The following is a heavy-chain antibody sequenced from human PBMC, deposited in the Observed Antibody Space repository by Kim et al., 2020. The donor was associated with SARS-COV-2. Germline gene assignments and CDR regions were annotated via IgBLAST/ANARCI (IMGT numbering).Heavy chain of an antibody. V-gene: IGHV3-64*01. D-gene: IGHD6-6*01. Sequence: GGSLRLSCAASGFPFSNYAMHWVRQAPGRGLEYVSAISSNGYNTYYANSVKGRFTISRDNSKNTLFLQMGSLRGEDMAMYYCARGESSPSGMDYWGQGTLVTVSS. CDR2: ISSNGYNT. CDR3: ARGESSPSGMDY. CDR1: GFPFSNYA. J-gene: IGHJ4*02.